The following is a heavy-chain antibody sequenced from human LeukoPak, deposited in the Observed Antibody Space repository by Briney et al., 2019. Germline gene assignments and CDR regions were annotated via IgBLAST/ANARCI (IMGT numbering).Heavy chain of an antibody. D-gene: IGHD6-19*01. J-gene: IGHJ4*02. CDR1: GFTVSSYW. V-gene: IGHV3-74*01. CDR2: INSDGSST. Sequence: GGSLRLSCAASGFTVSSYWMHWVGQALGKGLVWVSRINSDGSSTSYADSVKGRFTISRDNAKNTLYLQMNSLRAEDTAVYYCARAHSSGWYYFDYWGQGTLVTVSS. CDR3: ARAHSSGWYYFDY.